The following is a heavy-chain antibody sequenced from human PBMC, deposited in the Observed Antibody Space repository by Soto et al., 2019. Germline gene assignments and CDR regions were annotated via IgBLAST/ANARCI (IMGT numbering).Heavy chain of an antibody. D-gene: IGHD3-10*02. CDR2: IYWDDDK. Sequence: QITLKESGPTLVKPTQTLTLTCTFSGLSLSTSGEAVGWIRQPPGKALEWLALIYWDDDKRYNPTLKTRLTITEDASKNQVVLALTNMDPVVTATFYCAHYVSSSPACWFDPWGQGILVTVSS. CDR3: AHYVSSSPACWFDP. CDR1: GLSLSTSGEA. J-gene: IGHJ5*02. V-gene: IGHV2-5*02.